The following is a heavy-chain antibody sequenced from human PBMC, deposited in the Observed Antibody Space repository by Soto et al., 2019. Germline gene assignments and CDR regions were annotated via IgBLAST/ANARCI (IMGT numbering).Heavy chain of an antibody. J-gene: IGHJ3*01. CDR2: ISDSGDRT. D-gene: IGHD3-16*02. CDR1: GFTFSSYA. V-gene: IGHV3-23*01. Sequence: LRLSCAASGFTFSSYAMSWVRQAPGKGLEWVSYISDSGDRTYYADSVKGRFTISRDRSKNTVSLQMDSLRAEGTAVYYCAKDRGIIVKAGDAFDVWGQGTKVTVSS. CDR3: AKDRGIIVKAGDAFDV.